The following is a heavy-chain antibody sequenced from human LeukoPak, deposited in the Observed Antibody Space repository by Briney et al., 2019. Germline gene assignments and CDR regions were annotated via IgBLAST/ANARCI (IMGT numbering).Heavy chain of an antibody. CDR1: SGSISTSNYY. V-gene: IGHV4-39*07. Sequence: SETLSLTCTVSSGSISTSNYYWGWVRQPPGKALEWIGNIFYSGSTYYSPSLKSRVTISLDTSRNQFSLKLNSVTAADTAVYYCAKAGLSRFDYWGQGTLVTVSS. CDR3: AKAGLSRFDY. J-gene: IGHJ4*02. CDR2: IFYSGST.